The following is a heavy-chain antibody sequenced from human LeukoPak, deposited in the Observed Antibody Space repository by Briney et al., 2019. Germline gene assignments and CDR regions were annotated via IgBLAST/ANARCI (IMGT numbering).Heavy chain of an antibody. CDR1: GGSISSYY. D-gene: IGHD3-22*01. CDR2: IYYSGCT. Sequence: SETLSLTCTVSGGSISSYYWGWIRQPPGKGLEWIGSIYYSGCTYDNPSLKSRVTISVDTSKNQFTLKLSSVTAADTAVYYCASTDSSGYYYHYWGQGTLVAVSS. J-gene: IGHJ4*02. V-gene: IGHV4-39*06. CDR3: ASTDSSGYYYHY.